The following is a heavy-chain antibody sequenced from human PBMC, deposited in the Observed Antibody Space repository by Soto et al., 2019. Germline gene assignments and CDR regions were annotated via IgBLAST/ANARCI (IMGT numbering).Heavy chain of an antibody. D-gene: IGHD6-6*01. J-gene: IGHJ6*02. V-gene: IGHV1-46*01. CDR1: GYTFTNYY. Sequence: QVQLVQSGTEVKKPGASVKVSCKASGYTFTNYYMHWVRQAPGQGLEWMGVINPSGGSTNYAQKFQVRVTMTRDTSTSTVYMELSSLRSEDTAVYYCARDLRAARPGDGMDVWGQGTTVTVSS. CDR3: ARDLRAARPGDGMDV. CDR2: INPSGGST.